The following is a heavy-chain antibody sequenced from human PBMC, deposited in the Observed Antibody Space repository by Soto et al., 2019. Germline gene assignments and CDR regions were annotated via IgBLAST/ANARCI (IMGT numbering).Heavy chain of an antibody. J-gene: IGHJ5*01. V-gene: IGHV1-69*01. CDR2: IIPKFGTT. Sequence: QVQLVQSGAEVKKPGSSVKVSCKASGDTFSSHGISWVRQAPGQGLEYMGGIIPKFGTTNYAQKFRGRVTITADESTSTAYMEVSSLRYEDTAVYYCARASGRGWYNWFDSWGQGTLVTVSS. CDR3: ARASGRGWYNWFDS. D-gene: IGHD6-19*01. CDR1: GDTFSSHG.